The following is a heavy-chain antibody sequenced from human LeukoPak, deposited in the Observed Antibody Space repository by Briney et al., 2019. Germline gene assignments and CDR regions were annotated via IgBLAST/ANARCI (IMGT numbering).Heavy chain of an antibody. CDR1: GFSFNTYS. Sequence: GGSLTLSCVASGFSFNTYSMNWVRQAPGKGLEWVSSISSSSRYIFYPESLKGRLTISRDNAKKSLYLQISSLTDGDTDIYYCARARGYDSGVFGMDVWGQGTAVTVSS. CDR3: ARARGYDSGVFGMDV. D-gene: IGHD5-12*01. CDR2: ISSSSRYI. V-gene: IGHV3-21*01. J-gene: IGHJ6*02.